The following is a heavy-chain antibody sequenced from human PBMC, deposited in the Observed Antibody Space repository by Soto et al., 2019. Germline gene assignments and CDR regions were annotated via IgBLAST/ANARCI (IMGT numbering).Heavy chain of an antibody. D-gene: IGHD1-1*01. J-gene: IGHJ4*02. CDR3: ARRYGYSFDY. CDR1: GGSISSSSYY. V-gene: IGHV4-61*05. Sequence: ETLSLTCTVSGGSISSSSYYWSWIRQPPGKGLEWIGYIYYSGSTNYNPSLKSRVTISVDTSKNQFSLKLSSVTAADTAVYYCARRYGYSFDYWGQGTLVTVSS. CDR2: IYYSGST.